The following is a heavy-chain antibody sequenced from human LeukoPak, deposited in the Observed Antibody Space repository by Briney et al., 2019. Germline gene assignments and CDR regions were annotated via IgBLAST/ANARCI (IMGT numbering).Heavy chain of an antibody. Sequence: SETLSLTCAVYGGSFSGYYWSWIRQPPRKGLEWIGEINHSGSTNYNPSPKSRVTISVDTSKNQFSLKLSSVTAADTAVYYCARVSLRPRGYSGYGVDYWGQGTLVTVSS. J-gene: IGHJ4*02. CDR3: ARVSLRPRGYSGYGVDY. V-gene: IGHV4-34*01. CDR1: GGSFSGYY. CDR2: INHSGST. D-gene: IGHD5-12*01.